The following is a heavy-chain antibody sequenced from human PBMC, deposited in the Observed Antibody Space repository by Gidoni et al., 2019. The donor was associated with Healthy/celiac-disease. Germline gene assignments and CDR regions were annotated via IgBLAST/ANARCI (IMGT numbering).Heavy chain of an antibody. D-gene: IGHD3-10*01. J-gene: IGHJ4*02. CDR2: IYHSGST. Sequence: QVQLQESGPGLVKPSETLSLTCTVPGYSISSGYYWGWIRQPPGKGLEWIGSIYHSGSTYYNPSLKSRVTISVDTSKNQFSLKLSSVTAADTAVYYCARERVRGVIPPQGYYFDYWGQGTLVTVSS. CDR3: ARERVRGVIPPQGYYFDY. CDR1: GYSISSGYY. V-gene: IGHV4-38-2*02.